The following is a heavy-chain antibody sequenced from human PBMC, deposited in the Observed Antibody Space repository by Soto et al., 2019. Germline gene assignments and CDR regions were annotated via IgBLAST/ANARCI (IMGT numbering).Heavy chain of an antibody. CDR2: INHSGST. CDR1: GGSFSGYY. CDR3: ARGRVVTAIVGRKTFDP. Sequence: PSETLSLTCAVCGGSFSGYYWSWIRQPPGKGLEWIGEINHSGSTNYNPSLKSRVTISVDTSKNQFSLKLSSVTAADTAVYYCARGRVVTAIVGRKTFDPWGQGTLVTVSS. V-gene: IGHV4-34*01. D-gene: IGHD2-21*02. J-gene: IGHJ5*02.